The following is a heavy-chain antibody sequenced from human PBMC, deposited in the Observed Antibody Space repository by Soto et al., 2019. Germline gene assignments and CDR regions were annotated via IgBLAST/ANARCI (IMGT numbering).Heavy chain of an antibody. CDR3: ARSVEGHFDY. CDR2: ITSDTNTI. CDR1: GFRFSIYS. J-gene: IGHJ4*02. D-gene: IGHD6-19*01. V-gene: IGHV3-48*01. Sequence: GGSLRLSCAASGFRFSIYSMNWVRQAPGKGLEWSAYITSDTNTIKYADSVKGRFTISRDNAKNSVYLQMNSLRGEDTAVYYCARSVEGHFDYWGQGTVVTVSS.